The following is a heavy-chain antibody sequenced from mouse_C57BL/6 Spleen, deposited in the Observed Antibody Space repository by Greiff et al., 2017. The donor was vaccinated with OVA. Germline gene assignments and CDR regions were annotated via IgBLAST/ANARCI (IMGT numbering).Heavy chain of an antibody. Sequence: EVKLMESGEGLVKPGGSLKLSCAASGFTFSSYAMSWVRQTPEKRLEWVAYISSGGDYIYYADTVKGRFTISRDNARNTLYLQMSSLKSEDTAMYYCTRGGQHFDYWGQGTTLTVSS. V-gene: IGHV5-9-1*02. CDR1: GFTFSSYA. J-gene: IGHJ2*01. CDR2: ISSGGDYI. CDR3: TRGGQHFDY.